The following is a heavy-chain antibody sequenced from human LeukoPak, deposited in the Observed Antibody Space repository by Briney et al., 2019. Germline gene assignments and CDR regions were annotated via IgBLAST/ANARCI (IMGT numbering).Heavy chain of an antibody. Sequence: SAKVSCKASGGTFSSYAISWVRQAPGQGLEWMGRIIPILGIANYAQKFQGRVTITADKSTSTAYMELSSLRSEDTAVYYCARDPYSYDILTGYYDGDNWFDPWGQGTLVTVSS. CDR3: ARDPYSYDILTGYYDGDNWFDP. J-gene: IGHJ5*02. D-gene: IGHD3-9*01. CDR2: IIPILGIA. CDR1: GGTFSSYA. V-gene: IGHV1-69*04.